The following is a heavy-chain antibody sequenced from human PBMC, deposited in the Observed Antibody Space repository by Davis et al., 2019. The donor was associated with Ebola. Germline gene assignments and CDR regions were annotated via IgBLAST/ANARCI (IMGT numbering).Heavy chain of an antibody. V-gene: IGHV4-34*01. CDR3: AKEAGTFYYYGMDV. CDR2: INHSGST. J-gene: IGHJ6*02. Sequence: SETLSLTCAVYGGSFSGYYWSWIRQPPGKGLEWIGEINHSGSTNYNPSLKSRFTISVDTSKNQFSLKLSSVTAADTAVYYCAKEAGTFYYYGMDVWGQGTTVTVSS. D-gene: IGHD6-13*01. CDR1: GGSFSGYY.